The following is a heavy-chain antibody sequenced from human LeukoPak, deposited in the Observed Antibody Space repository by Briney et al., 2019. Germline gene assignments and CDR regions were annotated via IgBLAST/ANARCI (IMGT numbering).Heavy chain of an antibody. CDR3: ARVEGDCSSTSCYHDY. CDR1: GGSFSGYY. Sequence: ASETLSLTCAVYGGSFSGYYWSWIRQPPGKGLEWIGEINHSGSTNYNPSLKSRVTISVDTSKNQFSLKLSSVTAADTAVYYCARVEGDCSSTSCYHDYWGQGTLVTVSS. CDR2: INHSGST. J-gene: IGHJ4*02. V-gene: IGHV4-34*01. D-gene: IGHD2-2*01.